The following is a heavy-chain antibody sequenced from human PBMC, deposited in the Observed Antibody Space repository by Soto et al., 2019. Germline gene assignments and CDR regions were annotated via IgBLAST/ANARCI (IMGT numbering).Heavy chain of an antibody. Sequence: SVKVSCKASGYRFISYGISWGRQAPGQGLEWMGWISAYNGNTNYAQKLQGRVTMTTDTSTSTAYMELRSLRSDDAAVYYCARDYRYGFDYCGQGTLVTVSS. CDR1: GYRFISYG. J-gene: IGHJ4*02. CDR2: ISAYNGNT. CDR3: ARDYRYGFDY. V-gene: IGHV1-18*01. D-gene: IGHD4-17*01.